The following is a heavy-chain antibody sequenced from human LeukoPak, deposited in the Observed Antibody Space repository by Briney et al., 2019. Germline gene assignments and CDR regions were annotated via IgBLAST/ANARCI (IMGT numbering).Heavy chain of an antibody. CDR3: VRDSGSGWYDY. V-gene: IGHV4-4*07. CDR1: DGSISGYY. CDR2: MHTSGSS. J-gene: IGHJ4*02. Sequence: SETLSLTCTVSDGSISGYYWNWIRQPAGKGLEWIGHMHTSGSSNHNPSLKSRITMSVDRSRNQFSLKLSSVTAADTAVYYCVRDSGSGWYDYWGQGTLVTVSS. D-gene: IGHD6-19*01.